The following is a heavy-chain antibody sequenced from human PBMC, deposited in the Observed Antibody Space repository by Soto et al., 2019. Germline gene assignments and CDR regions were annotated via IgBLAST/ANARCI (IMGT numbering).Heavy chain of an antibody. V-gene: IGHV1-2*02. D-gene: IGHD3-16*01. J-gene: IGHJ3*02. CDR2: INPNSGGT. CDR1: AYTFTGYY. CDR3: AREFSLWGAFDI. Sequence: XSVKVSCKASAYTFTGYYMNWVRQAPGQGLEWMGWINPNSGGTNYAQKFQGRVTMTRDTSISTAYMELSRLRSDDTAVYYCAREFSLWGAFDIWGQGTMVTASS.